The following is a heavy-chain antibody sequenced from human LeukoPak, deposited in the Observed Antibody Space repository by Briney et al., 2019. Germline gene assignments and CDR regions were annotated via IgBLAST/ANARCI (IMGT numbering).Heavy chain of an antibody. V-gene: IGHV4-39*01. D-gene: IGHD1-26*01. J-gene: IGHJ4*02. CDR3: ARQGQVGATPFRQ. CDR2: IYYSGST. Sequence: SETLSLTCTVSGGSLSSSSYYWGWIRQPPGKGLEWIGSIYYSGSTYYNPSLKSRVTISVDTSKNQFSPKLSSVTAADTAVYYCARQGQVGATPFRQWGQGTLVTVSS. CDR1: GGSLSSSSYY.